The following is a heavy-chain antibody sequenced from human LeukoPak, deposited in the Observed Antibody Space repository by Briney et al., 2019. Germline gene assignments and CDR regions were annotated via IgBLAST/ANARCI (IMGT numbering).Heavy chain of an antibody. CDR1: GGSFSGYY. V-gene: IGHV4-34*01. J-gene: IGHJ3*02. D-gene: IGHD2-21*02. Sequence: SETLSLTCAVYGGSFSGYYWSWIRQPPGKVLEWIGEINHSGSTNYNPSLKSRVTISVDTSKNQFSLKLSSVTAADTAVYYCARYCGGDCDDAFDIWGQGTMVTVSS. CDR2: INHSGST. CDR3: ARYCGGDCDDAFDI.